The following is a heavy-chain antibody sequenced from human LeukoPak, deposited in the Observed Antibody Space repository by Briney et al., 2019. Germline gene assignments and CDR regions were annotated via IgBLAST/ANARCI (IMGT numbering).Heavy chain of an antibody. CDR2: ISSSSSYT. CDR3: ARLVYYYGSGSYLYDWFDP. CDR1: GFTFSDYY. Sequence: GGSLRLPCAASGFTFSDYYMSWIRQAPGKGLEWVSYISSSSSYTNYADSVKGRFTISRDNAKNSLYLQMNSLRAEDTAVYYCARLVYYYGSGSYLYDWFDPWGQGTLVTVSS. V-gene: IGHV3-11*06. J-gene: IGHJ5*02. D-gene: IGHD3-10*01.